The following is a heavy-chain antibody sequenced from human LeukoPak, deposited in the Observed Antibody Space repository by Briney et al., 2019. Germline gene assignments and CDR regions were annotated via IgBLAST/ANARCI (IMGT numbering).Heavy chain of an antibody. CDR3: AKDRTVTTTPYYFDY. CDR1: GFTFSSYG. D-gene: IGHD4-17*01. CDR2: IRYDGSNK. V-gene: IGHV3-30*02. Sequence: GGSLRLSCAASGFTFSSYGMHWVRQAPGKGLEWVAFIRYDGSNKYYADSVKGRFTISRDNSKNALYLQMNSLRAEDTAVYYCAKDRTVTTTPYYFDYWGQGTLVTVSS. J-gene: IGHJ4*02.